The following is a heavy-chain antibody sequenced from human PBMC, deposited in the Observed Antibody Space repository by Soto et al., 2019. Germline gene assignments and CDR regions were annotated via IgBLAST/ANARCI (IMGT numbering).Heavy chain of an antibody. D-gene: IGHD3-10*01. CDR3: ARQLLSGDWFDP. CDR1: GYSFTSYW. CDR2: IYPGGSDT. Sequence: GESLKISCKGSGYSFTSYWIGWVRQMPGKGLEWMGIIYPGGSDTRYSPSFQGQVTTSAGKSISTPYLQWSSLKAADTSMYYCARQLLSGDWFDPWGQGTLVTVSS. J-gene: IGHJ5*02. V-gene: IGHV5-51*01.